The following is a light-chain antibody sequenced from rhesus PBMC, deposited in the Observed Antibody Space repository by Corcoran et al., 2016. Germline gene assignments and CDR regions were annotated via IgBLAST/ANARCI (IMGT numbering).Light chain of an antibody. CDR3: PQYSSSPWT. V-gene: IGKV1-22*01. CDR2: KAS. Sequence: DIQMTQSPSSLSASVGDTVTITCRASQSISSWLAWSQQKSGKAPKLRSYKASSLQSGVPSRFSGNGSGTDFTLTISILQSEDFETYYCPQYSSSPWTFGQGTKVEIK. J-gene: IGKJ1*01. CDR1: QSISSW.